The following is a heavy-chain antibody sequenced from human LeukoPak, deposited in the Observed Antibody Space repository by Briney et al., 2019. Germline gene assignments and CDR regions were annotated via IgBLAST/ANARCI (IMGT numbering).Heavy chain of an antibody. CDR2: IYDSEST. J-gene: IGHJ4*02. CDR1: GGSISSGGYY. V-gene: IGHV4-31*03. Sequence: SETLSLTCTVSGGSISSGGYYWSWIRQHPGKGLEWIGYIYDSESTYYNPSLKSRVTISVDTSKNQFSLKLSSVTAADTAVYYCARGLAPPFLGGYYFTYYFDYRGQGTLVTVSS. CDR3: ARGLAPPFLGGYYFTYYFDY. D-gene: IGHD3-22*01.